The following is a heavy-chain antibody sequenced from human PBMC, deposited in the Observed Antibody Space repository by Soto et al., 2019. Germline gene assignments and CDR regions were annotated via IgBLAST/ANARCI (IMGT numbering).Heavy chain of an antibody. CDR2: IIPIFGTA. CDR3: ARSTYLFCYPGSHRYRHAVPTQRSTDP. D-gene: IGHD3-16*02. Sequence: PEKVSCKASGGTFSSDAISWVRQAPGQVLEWMGVIIPIFGTANYAQKFQGRVTITADESTSTAYMELSSLRSEDTAVYYCARSTYLFCYPGSHRYRHAVPTQRSTDP. CDR1: GGTFSSDA. J-gene: IGHJ5*02. V-gene: IGHV1-69*13.